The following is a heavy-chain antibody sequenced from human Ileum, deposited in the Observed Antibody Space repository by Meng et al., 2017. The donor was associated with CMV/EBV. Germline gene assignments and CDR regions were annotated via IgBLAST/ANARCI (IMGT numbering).Heavy chain of an antibody. CDR3: ARGTGNYGDWDY. CDR1: RLPINNYW. Sequence: SLKLSCAASRLPINNYWMHWVRQGPGKGLEWVSRINGGGSSTNYADSVKGRFTVSRDNAKNIVYLQMNSLRAEDTAVYYCARGTGNYGDWDYWGQGTLVTVSS. D-gene: IGHD1-7*01. J-gene: IGHJ4*02. CDR2: INGGGSST. V-gene: IGHV3-74*01.